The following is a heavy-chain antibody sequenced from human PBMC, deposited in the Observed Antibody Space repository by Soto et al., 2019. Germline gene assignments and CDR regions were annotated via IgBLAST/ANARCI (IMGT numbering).Heavy chain of an antibody. CDR2: SYYSGNA. Sequence: QVQLQESGPVLVKPSQTLSLTCTVSGGSISSGGHYWSWIRQHPGKGLEWIGYSYYSGNAHYNPSLKSRVTISVDTSKDQFSLRLSSVTAADTAMYYCASHKVVAATTDDAFDIWGQGTMVTVSS. CDR1: GGSISSGGHY. D-gene: IGHD2-15*01. J-gene: IGHJ3*02. CDR3: ASHKVVAATTDDAFDI. V-gene: IGHV4-31*03.